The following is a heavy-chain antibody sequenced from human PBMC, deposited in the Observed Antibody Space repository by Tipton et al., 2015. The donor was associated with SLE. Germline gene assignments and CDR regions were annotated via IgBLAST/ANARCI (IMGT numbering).Heavy chain of an antibody. Sequence: QVQLVQSGSELKKPGASVKVSCKASGYTFTHYAMNWVRQAPGQGLEWMGWINTNTGNPTYAQGFTGRFVFSLDTSVSTAYLQITNLKAEDTAVYYCAREINEGVPDAFDIWGQGTMVTVSS. J-gene: IGHJ3*02. CDR1: GYTFTHYA. CDR2: INTNTGNP. D-gene: IGHD1-1*01. V-gene: IGHV7-4-1*02. CDR3: AREINEGVPDAFDI.